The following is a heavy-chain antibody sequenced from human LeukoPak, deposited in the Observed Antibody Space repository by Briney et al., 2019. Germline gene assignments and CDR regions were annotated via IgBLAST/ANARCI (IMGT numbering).Heavy chain of an antibody. CDR3: ARLVVAATYYFDY. CDR1: GGSISSSSYY. CDR2: IYYSGST. J-gene: IGHJ4*02. D-gene: IGHD2-15*01. V-gene: IGHV4-39*01. Sequence: SETLSLTCTVSGGSISSSSYYWGWVRQPPGTGLEWIGSIYYSGSTYYNPSLKSRVTISVDTPKNQFSLKLSSVPAADTAVYYCARLVVAATYYFDYWGQGTLVTVSS.